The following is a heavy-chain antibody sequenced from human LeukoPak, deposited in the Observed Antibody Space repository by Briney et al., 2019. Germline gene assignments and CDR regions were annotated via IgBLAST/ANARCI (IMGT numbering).Heavy chain of an antibody. J-gene: IGHJ3*01. CDR1: GFSFSSYA. V-gene: IGHV3-23*01. CDR3: VQEGPRGLAFDV. CDR2: ISGSGGST. Sequence: GGSLRLSCAASGFSFSSYAMSWVRQAPGKGLEWVSAISGSGGSTYYADSVKGRFTISRDNSKNTLYLQMNSLRAEDTAVYYCVQEGPRGLAFDVWGQGTRVTVSS.